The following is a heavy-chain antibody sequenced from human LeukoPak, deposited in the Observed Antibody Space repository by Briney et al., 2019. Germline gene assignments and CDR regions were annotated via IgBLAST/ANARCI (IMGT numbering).Heavy chain of an antibody. CDR1: GFTFSSYA. J-gene: IGHJ4*02. D-gene: IGHD2-2*01. CDR3: AKDGCSSTSCIDY. V-gene: IGHV3-23*01. Sequence: GGSLRLPCAASGFTFSSYAMSWVRQAPGKGLEWVSAISGSGGSTYYADSVKGRFTISRDNSKNTLYLQMNSLRAEDTAVYYCAKDGCSSTSCIDYWGQGTLVTVSS. CDR2: ISGSGGST.